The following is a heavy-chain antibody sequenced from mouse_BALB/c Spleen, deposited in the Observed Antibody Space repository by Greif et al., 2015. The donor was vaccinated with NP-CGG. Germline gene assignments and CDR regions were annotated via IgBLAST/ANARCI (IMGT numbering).Heavy chain of an antibody. CDR1: GYTFTDYY. CDR3: ARRTGSEAMDY. V-gene: IGHV1-84*02. CDR2: IYPGSGNT. Sequence: QVQLQQSGPELVKPGASVKISCKASGYTFTDYYINWVKQKPGQGLEWIGWIYPGSGNTKYNEKFKGKATLTVDTSSGTVYMQLSSLTSEDTAVYFCARRTGSEAMDYWVQGTSVTVSS. D-gene: IGHD4-1*01. J-gene: IGHJ4*01.